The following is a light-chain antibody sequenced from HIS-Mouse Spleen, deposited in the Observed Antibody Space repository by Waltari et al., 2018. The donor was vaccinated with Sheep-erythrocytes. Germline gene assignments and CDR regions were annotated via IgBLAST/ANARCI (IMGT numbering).Light chain of an antibody. J-gene: IGLJ2*01. CDR1: TFGATY. CDR2: QDS. V-gene: IGLV3-1*01. CDR3: QAWDSSTVV. Sequence: SYELTQPPSVSVSPGQTASITCPGDTFGATYACWYQQKPGQSPVLVIYQDSKRPAGIPERFSGSNSGNTATLTISGTQAMDEADYYCQAWDSSTVVFGGGTKLTVL.